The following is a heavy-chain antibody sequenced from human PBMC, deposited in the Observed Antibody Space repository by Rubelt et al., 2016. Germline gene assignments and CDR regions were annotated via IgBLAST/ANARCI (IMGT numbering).Heavy chain of an antibody. J-gene: IGHJ3*01. CDR1: GGTFSSYA. V-gene: IGHV1-69*04. CDR3: AGDRCLDERSRRKAFDV. D-gene: IGHD1-1*01. CDR2: IIPILGIA. Sequence: QVQLVQSGAEVKKPGSSVKVSCKASGGTFSSYAISWVRQAPGQGLEWMGRIIPILGIANYAQKFQGRVTITADKSTSTAYMELGSLRSEDTAVYYWAGDRCLDERSRRKAFDVWGQGTMVTVSS.